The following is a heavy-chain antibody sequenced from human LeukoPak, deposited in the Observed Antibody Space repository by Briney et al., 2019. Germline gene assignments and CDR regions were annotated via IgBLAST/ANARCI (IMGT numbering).Heavy chain of an antibody. J-gene: IGHJ3*02. D-gene: IGHD3-10*01. V-gene: IGHV4-59*01. CDR1: GGSISSYY. CDR3: AKRVAGESRAFDI. CDR2: IYYSGST. Sequence: SETLSLTCTVSGGSISSYYWSWLRQPPGKGLEWIGYIYYSGSTNYNPSLKSRVTISLDTSKNQFSLKLSSLTAADTAVYYCAKRVAGESRAFDIWGQGTMVTVSS.